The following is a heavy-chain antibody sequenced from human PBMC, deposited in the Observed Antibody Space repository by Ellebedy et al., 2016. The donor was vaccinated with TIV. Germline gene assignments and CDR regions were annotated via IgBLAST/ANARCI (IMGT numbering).Heavy chain of an antibody. J-gene: IGHJ4*02. D-gene: IGHD4-17*01. Sequence: GESLKISCAASGFSVSRQYMSWVRQAPGKGLEWVSLIYSGGTTYYADSVKGRFTISRDNSKNTLYLQMNSLRAEDTALHYCASRTRGDYPYFDFWGQGTLVTVSS. CDR1: GFSVSRQY. V-gene: IGHV3-53*01. CDR3: ASRTRGDYPYFDF. CDR2: IYSGGTT.